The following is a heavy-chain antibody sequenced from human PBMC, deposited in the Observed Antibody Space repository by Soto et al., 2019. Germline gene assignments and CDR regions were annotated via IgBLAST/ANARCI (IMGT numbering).Heavy chain of an antibody. J-gene: IGHJ4*02. CDR3: ARGRLLRFLEWLLPY. CDR2: ISAYNGNT. Sequence: ASVKVSCKASGYTLTSYGISWVRQAPGQGLEWMGWISAYNGNTNYAQKLQGRVTMTTDTSTSTAYMELRSLRSDDTAVYYCARGRLLRFLEWLLPYWGQGTLVTVS. D-gene: IGHD3-3*01. V-gene: IGHV1-18*01. CDR1: GYTLTSYG.